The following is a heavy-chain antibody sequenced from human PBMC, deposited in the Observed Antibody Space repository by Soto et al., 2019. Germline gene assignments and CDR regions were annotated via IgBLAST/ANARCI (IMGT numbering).Heavy chain of an antibody. Sequence: PGGSLRLSCAASGFTFSSYEMNWVRQAPGKGLEWVSYISSSGSTIYYADSVKGRFTISRDNAKNSLYLQMNSLRAEDTAVYYCARVGYDILTGYYPPLDYWGQGTLVTVSS. CDR2: ISSSGSTI. V-gene: IGHV3-48*03. CDR1: GFTFSSYE. CDR3: ARVGYDILTGYYPPLDY. D-gene: IGHD3-9*01. J-gene: IGHJ4*02.